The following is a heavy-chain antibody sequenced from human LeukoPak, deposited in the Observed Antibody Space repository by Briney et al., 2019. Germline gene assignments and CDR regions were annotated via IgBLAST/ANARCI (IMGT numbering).Heavy chain of an antibody. D-gene: IGHD3-10*01. CDR2: VSSNGAKT. Sequence: GSLRLSCAASGFTFSSYAITWVRQAPGKGLEWVSAVSSNGAKTYYADSVRGRFTISRDNYKNMVFLQMNSLRAEDTAVYYCAKDQSGFVNWFDPWGQGTLVTVSS. CDR3: AKDQSGFVNWFDP. J-gene: IGHJ5*02. V-gene: IGHV3-23*01. CDR1: GFTFSSYA.